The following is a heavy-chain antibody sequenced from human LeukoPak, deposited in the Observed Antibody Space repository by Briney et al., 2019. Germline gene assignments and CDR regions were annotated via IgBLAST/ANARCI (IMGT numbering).Heavy chain of an antibody. CDR3: VKAREYSRSSYFDY. V-gene: IGHV3-23*01. Sequence: SGGSLRLSCAASGFTFSSYGMSWVRQAPGKGLEWVSAISGSGGSTYYADSVKGRFTISRDNSKNTLYLQMNSLRAEDTAVYYCVKAREYSRSSYFDYWGQGTLVTVSS. CDR2: ISGSGGST. CDR1: GFTFSSYG. D-gene: IGHD6-6*01. J-gene: IGHJ4*02.